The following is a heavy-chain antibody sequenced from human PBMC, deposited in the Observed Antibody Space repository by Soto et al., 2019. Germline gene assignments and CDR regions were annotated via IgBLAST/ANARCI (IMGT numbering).Heavy chain of an antibody. Sequence: QVQLQESGPGLVKPSGTLSLTCAVSGGSISSSNWWSWVRQPPGKGLEWIGEIYHSGSTNYNPSLKSRVTISVDTSKNQFSLKLSSVTAADTAVYYCARVSADFLPGGAPYYYYGMDVWGQGTTVTVSS. V-gene: IGHV4-4*02. CDR2: IYHSGST. J-gene: IGHJ6*02. D-gene: IGHD3-9*01. CDR1: GGSISSSNW. CDR3: ARVSADFLPGGAPYYYYGMDV.